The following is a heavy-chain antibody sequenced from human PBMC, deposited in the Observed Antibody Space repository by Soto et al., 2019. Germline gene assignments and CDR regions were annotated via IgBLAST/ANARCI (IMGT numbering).Heavy chain of an antibody. CDR3: ARDPLPSGYYYMDV. D-gene: IGHD1-26*01. CDR1: GGSISSGGYY. Sequence: PSETLSLTCTVSGGSISSGGYYWSWIRQHPGKGLEWIGYIYYSGSTYYNPSLKSRVTISVDTSKNQFSLKLSSVTAADTAVYYCARDPLPSGYYYMDVWGKGTTVTVSS. CDR2: IYYSGST. V-gene: IGHV4-31*03. J-gene: IGHJ6*03.